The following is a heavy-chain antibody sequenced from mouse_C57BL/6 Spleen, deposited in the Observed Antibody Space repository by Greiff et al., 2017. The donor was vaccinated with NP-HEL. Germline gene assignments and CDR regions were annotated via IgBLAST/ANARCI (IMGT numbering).Heavy chain of an antibody. V-gene: IGHV14-4*01. CDR1: GFNIKDDY. D-gene: IGHD2-5*01. CDR3: TRSNGFAY. J-gene: IGHJ3*01. CDR2: IDPENGDT. Sequence: EVKLQESGAELVRPGASVKLSCTASGFNIKDDYMHWVKQRPEQGLEWIGWIDPENGDTEYASKFQGKATITADTSSNTAYLQLSSLTSEDTAVYYCTRSNGFAYWGQGTLVTVSA.